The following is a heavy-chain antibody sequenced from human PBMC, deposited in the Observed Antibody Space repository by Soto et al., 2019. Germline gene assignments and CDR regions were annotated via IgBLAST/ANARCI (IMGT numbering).Heavy chain of an antibody. CDR3: ARGGPRAFDI. V-gene: IGHV3-48*03. CDR2: ISSRGSGSTM. J-gene: IGHJ3*02. Sequence: GGSLRLSCVASGFIFTNYEMNWVRQAPGKGLEWVSYISSRGSGSTMYYADSVKGRFTVSRDNTKNSLFLQMNSLRVDDTAVYYCARGGPRAFDIWGQGIMVTVSS. D-gene: IGHD3-16*01. CDR1: GFIFTNYE.